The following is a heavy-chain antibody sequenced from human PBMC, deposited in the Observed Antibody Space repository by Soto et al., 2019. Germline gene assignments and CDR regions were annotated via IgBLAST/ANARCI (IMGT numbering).Heavy chain of an antibody. D-gene: IGHD5-18*01. J-gene: IGHJ4*02. Sequence: GGSLRLSCAASGFTVSSNYMSWVRQAPGKGLEWVSVIYSGGSTYYADSVKGRFTISRDNSKNTLYLQMNSLRAEDTAVYYCARVRPDTAYYVDYWGQGTLVTVSS. CDR1: GFTVSSNY. CDR2: IYSGGST. V-gene: IGHV3-66*01. CDR3: ARVRPDTAYYVDY.